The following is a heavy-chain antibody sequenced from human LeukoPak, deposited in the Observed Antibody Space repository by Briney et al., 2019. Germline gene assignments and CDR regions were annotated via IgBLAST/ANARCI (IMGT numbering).Heavy chain of an antibody. CDR2: ISSSSSYI. Sequence: PGGSLRLSCAASGFTFSSYSMNWVRRAPGKGLEWVSSISSSSSYIYYADSVKGRFTISRDNAKNSLYLQMNSLRAEDTAVYYCARDQSGLTGYYFDYWGQGALVTVSS. CDR3: ARDQSGLTGYYFDY. D-gene: IGHD3-10*01. V-gene: IGHV3-21*01. CDR1: GFTFSSYS. J-gene: IGHJ4*02.